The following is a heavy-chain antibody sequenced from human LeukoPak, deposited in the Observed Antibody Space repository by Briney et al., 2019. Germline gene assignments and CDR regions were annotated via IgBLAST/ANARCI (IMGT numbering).Heavy chain of an antibody. V-gene: IGHV3-30*07. CDR2: ISYDGSNK. Sequence: GGSLRLSCAASGFTFSSYAMHWVRQAPGKGLEWVAVISYDGSNKYYADSVKGRFTISRDNAKNSLYLQMNSLRAEDTAVYYCARDRIVVVVAAKGSDAFDIWGQGTMVTVSS. J-gene: IGHJ3*02. CDR3: ARDRIVVVVAAKGSDAFDI. CDR1: GFTFSSYA. D-gene: IGHD2-15*01.